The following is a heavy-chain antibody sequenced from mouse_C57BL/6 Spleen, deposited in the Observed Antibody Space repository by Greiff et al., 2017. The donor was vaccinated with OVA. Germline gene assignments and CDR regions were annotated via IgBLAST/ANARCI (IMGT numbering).Heavy chain of an antibody. J-gene: IGHJ2*01. CDR2: ISYDGSN. CDR1: GYSITSGYY. CDR3: AREDSGGFDY. V-gene: IGHV3-6*01. Sequence: EVKLEESGPGLVKPSQSLSLTCSVTGYSITSGYYWNWIRQFPGNKLEWMGYISYDGSNNYNPSLKNRISITRDTSKNQFFLKLNSVTTEDTATYYCAREDSGGFDYWGQGTTLTVSS.